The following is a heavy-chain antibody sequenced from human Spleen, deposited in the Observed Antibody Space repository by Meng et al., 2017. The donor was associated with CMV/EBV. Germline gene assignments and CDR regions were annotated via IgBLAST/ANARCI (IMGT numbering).Heavy chain of an antibody. CDR2: IYTGGNT. CDR1: GFTVSSNH. D-gene: IGHD2-2*01. J-gene: IGHJ6*02. V-gene: IGHV3-53*01. Sequence: LSLTCVVSGFTVSSNHMSWVRQAPGKGLEWVSLIYTGGNTYYADSVKGRFTISRDNSENTVYLQMNSLRPEDTAVYFCARDSSNNTPMDVWGQGTTVTVSS. CDR3: ARDSSNNTPMDV.